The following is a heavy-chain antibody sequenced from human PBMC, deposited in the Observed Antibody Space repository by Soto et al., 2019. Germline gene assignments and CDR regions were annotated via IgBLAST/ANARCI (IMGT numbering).Heavy chain of an antibody. CDR2: ISSSSYI. V-gene: IGHV3-21*01. CDR1: GFTFSSYS. CDR3: ARGGCSGGSCYSDYYYGMDV. J-gene: IGHJ6*02. D-gene: IGHD2-15*01. Sequence: GGSLRLSCAASGFTFSSYSMNWVRQAPGKGLEWVSSISSSSYIYYADSVKGRFTISRDNAKNSLYLQMNSLRAEDTAVYYCARGGCSGGSCYSDYYYGMDVWGQGTTVTVS.